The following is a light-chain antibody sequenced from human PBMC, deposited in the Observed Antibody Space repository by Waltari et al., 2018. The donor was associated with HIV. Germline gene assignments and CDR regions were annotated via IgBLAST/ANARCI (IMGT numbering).Light chain of an antibody. Sequence: QSALTQPPSASGSPGQSVTISCTGTSSAVGGSKYVSWYQQHPGKAPKLMIYEVNKRPSGVPERFSGSKSANTASLTVSGLQADDEADYYCNSYAGSNNWVFGGGTKLTVL. V-gene: IGLV2-8*01. J-gene: IGLJ3*02. CDR2: EVN. CDR3: NSYAGSNNWV. CDR1: SSAVGGSKY.